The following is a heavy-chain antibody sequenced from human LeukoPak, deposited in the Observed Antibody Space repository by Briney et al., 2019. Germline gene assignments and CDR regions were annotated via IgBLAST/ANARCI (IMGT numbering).Heavy chain of an antibody. CDR3: ARGARISYALDFDY. Sequence: SQTLSLTCAISGDSVSSNSAAWNWIRQSPSRGLEWLGRTYYRSKWYNDYAVSVKSRITINPDASNNQFSLQLNSVTPEDTAVYYCARGARISYALDFDYWGQGTLVTVSS. D-gene: IGHD1-26*01. CDR1: GDSVSSNSAA. CDR2: TYYRSKWYN. J-gene: IGHJ4*02. V-gene: IGHV6-1*01.